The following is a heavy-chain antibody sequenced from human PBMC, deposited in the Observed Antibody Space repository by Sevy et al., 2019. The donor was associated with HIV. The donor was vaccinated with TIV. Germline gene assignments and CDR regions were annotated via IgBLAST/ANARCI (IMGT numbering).Heavy chain of an antibody. V-gene: IGHV1-24*01. D-gene: IGHD6-13*01. CDR3: ATDSYSSSWGLFSFGY. Sequence: ASVKVSCKVSGYTLTELSMHWVRQAPGKGLEWMGGFDPEDGETIYAQKFQGRVTMTEDTSTDTAYMELSSLRSEDTAVYYCATDSYSSSWGLFSFGYWGQGTLVTVSS. J-gene: IGHJ4*02. CDR1: GYTLTELS. CDR2: FDPEDGET.